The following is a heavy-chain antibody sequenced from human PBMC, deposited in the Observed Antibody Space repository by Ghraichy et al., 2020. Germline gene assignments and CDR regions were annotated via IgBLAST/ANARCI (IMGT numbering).Heavy chain of an antibody. CDR2: IYYSGST. CDR1: GGSISSDY. Sequence: GSLSLTCTVSGGSISSDYWSWIRQPPGKGLEWIGYIYYSGSTNYNPSLKSRVTISVDTSKNQFSLKLSSVTAADTAVYYCVRDWGRTTVTWGQGTLVTVSS. V-gene: IGHV4-59*01. CDR3: VRDWGRTTVT. J-gene: IGHJ4*02. D-gene: IGHD4-17*01.